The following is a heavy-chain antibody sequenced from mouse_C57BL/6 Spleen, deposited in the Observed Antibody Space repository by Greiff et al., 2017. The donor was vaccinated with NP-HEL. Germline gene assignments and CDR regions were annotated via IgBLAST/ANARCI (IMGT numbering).Heavy chain of an antibody. J-gene: IGHJ4*01. CDR3: ARDRGDYVGAMDY. CDR2: INYDGSST. D-gene: IGHD1-1*01. V-gene: IGHV5-16*01. Sequence: EVNVVESEGGLVQPGSSMKLSCTASGFTFSDYYMAWVRQVPEKGLEWVANINYDGSSTYYLDSLKSRFIISRDNAKNILYLQMSSLKSEDTATYYCARDRGDYVGAMDYWGQGTSVTVSS. CDR1: GFTFSDYY.